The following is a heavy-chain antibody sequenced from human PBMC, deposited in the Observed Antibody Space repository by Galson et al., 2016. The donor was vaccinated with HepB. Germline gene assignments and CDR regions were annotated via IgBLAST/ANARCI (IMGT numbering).Heavy chain of an antibody. Sequence: SLRLSCAASGFPFSAYGMSWVRQAPGKGLEWVSDISYDASSLHYADSVKGRFTVSRDNSGHTLYLQMNSLITEDTAVYYCVVSVYYRWGRGTLVTVSS. J-gene: IGHJ5*02. V-gene: IGHV3-30*03. CDR3: VVSVYYR. CDR1: GFPFSAYG. CDR2: ISYDASSL. D-gene: IGHD3-22*01.